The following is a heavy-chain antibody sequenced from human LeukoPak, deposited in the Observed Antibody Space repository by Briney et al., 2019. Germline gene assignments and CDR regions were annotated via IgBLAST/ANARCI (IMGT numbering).Heavy chain of an antibody. D-gene: IGHD3-9*01. CDR3: AKEILTGYDYNWFDP. J-gene: IGHJ5*02. V-gene: IGHV1-69*05. CDR2: IIPMFGTA. Sequence: GASVKVSCKASGGTFSSYASSWVRQAPGQGLEWMGGIIPMFGTANYAQKFQDRVTITTDESTSTAYMELNSLRAEDTAVYYCAKEILTGYDYNWFDPWGQGTLVTVSS. CDR1: GGTFSSYA.